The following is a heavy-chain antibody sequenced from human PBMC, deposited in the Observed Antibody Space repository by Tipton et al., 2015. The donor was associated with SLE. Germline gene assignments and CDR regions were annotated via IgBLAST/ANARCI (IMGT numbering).Heavy chain of an antibody. J-gene: IGHJ6*02. CDR1: GFTFSSYS. D-gene: IGHD3-3*01. CDR3: SKGFLEWKYGMDV. V-gene: IGHV3-21*01. Sequence: SLRLSCAASGFTFSSYSMNWVRQAPGKGLEWVSSISSSSSYIYYADSVKGRFTISRDNAKNSLYLQMNSLRAEDTAVYYCSKGFLEWKYGMDVWGQGTTVTVSS. CDR2: ISSSSSYI.